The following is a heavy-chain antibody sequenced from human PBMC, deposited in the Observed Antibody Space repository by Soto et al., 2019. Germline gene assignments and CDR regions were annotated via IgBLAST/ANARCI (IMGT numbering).Heavy chain of an antibody. J-gene: IGHJ6*02. CDR2: IWYDGSNK. V-gene: IGHV3-33*01. CDR1: GFTFSSYG. Sequence: QVQLVESGGGVVQPGRSLRLSCAASGFTFSSYGMHWVRQAPGKGLEWVAVIWYDGSNKYYADSVKGRFTISRDNSKNTLYLQMNSLRAEDTAVYYCARERVPREYYYYYGMDVWGQGTTVTVSS. CDR3: ARERVPREYYYYYGMDV.